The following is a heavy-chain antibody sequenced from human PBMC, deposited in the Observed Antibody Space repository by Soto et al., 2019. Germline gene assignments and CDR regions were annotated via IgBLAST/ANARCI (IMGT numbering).Heavy chain of an antibody. CDR3: ARLTPYYDFWSGYWFDP. D-gene: IGHD3-3*01. J-gene: IGHJ5*02. CDR2: IYYSGST. CDR1: GGSISSYY. V-gene: IGHV4-59*08. Sequence: TLSLTCTVSGGSISSYYWSWIRQPPGKGLEWIGYIYYSGSTNYNPSLKSRVTISVDTSKNQFSLKLSSVTAADTAVYYCARLTPYYDFWSGYWFDPWGQGTLVTVSS.